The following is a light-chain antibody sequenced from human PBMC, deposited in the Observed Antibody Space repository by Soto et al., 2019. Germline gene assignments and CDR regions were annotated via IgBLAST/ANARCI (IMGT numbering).Light chain of an antibody. CDR1: QGIRND. Sequence: AIQMTQSPSSLSASVGDRVTITCRASQGIRNDLGWYQQKPGKAPKLLIYAASSLQSGVPSRFSGSGSGTDYTLTVSSLQPEDFATYYCLQDYNYPRTFGQGTKLEIK. V-gene: IGKV1-6*01. CDR3: LQDYNYPRT. J-gene: IGKJ2*01. CDR2: AAS.